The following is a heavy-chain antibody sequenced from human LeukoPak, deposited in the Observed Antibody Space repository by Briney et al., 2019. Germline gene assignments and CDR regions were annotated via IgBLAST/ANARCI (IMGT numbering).Heavy chain of an antibody. CDR2: IYSNGDT. CDR3: ARDQSYCSRTSCSTDY. J-gene: IGHJ4*02. Sequence: SETLSLTCTVSGGSISRNTYYWGWIRQPPGKGLEWIGSIYSNGDTFYNPSVKSRVTISVDTSKNQFSLRLTSVTAADTALYYCARDQSYCSRTSCSTDYWGQGTLVTVSS. CDR1: GGSISRNTYY. V-gene: IGHV4-39*07. D-gene: IGHD2-2*01.